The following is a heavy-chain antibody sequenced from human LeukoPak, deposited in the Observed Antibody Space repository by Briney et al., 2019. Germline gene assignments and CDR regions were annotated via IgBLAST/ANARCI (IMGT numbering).Heavy chain of an antibody. Sequence: GGSLRLSCAASGFTFSSYAMHWVRQAPGKGLEWVAVISYDGSNKYYADSVKGRFTISRDNSKNTLYLQMNSLRAEDTAVYYCASLNPGLSSSWAHPPLGYYYYYGMEVWGQGTTVTVSS. D-gene: IGHD6-13*01. J-gene: IGHJ6*02. CDR1: GFTFSSYA. CDR3: ASLNPGLSSSWAHPPLGYYYYYGMEV. CDR2: ISYDGSNK. V-gene: IGHV3-30*04.